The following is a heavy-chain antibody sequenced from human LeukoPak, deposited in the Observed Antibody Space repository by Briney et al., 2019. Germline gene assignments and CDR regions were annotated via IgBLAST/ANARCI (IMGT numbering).Heavy chain of an antibody. CDR2: INSDGSST. D-gene: IGHD3-10*01. CDR3: AREITCPDGTDCSCMDV. CDR1: GITLSPYW. V-gene: IGHV3-74*01. Sequence: GGSLRLSCAASGITLSPYWMHWVRQIPGKGPAWASRINSDGSSTAYANSVKGRFTISRDNANNMLYLQMNTLRADGTAVYYCAREITCPDGTDCSCMDVWGKGSTVTVSS. J-gene: IGHJ6*03.